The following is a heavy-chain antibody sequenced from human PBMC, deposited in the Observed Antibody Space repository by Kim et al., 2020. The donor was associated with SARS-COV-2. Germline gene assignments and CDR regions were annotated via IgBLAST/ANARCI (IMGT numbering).Heavy chain of an antibody. CDR2: INHSGST. J-gene: IGHJ5*02. D-gene: IGHD2-8*01. CDR1: GGSFSGYY. CDR3: ARGRSRILYLRGWFDP. V-gene: IGHV4-34*01. Sequence: SETLSLTCAVYGGSFSGYYWSWIRQPPGKGLEWIGEINHSGSTNYNPSLKSRVTISVDTSKNQFSLKLSSVTAADTAVYYCARGRSRILYLRGWFDPWGQGTLVTVSS.